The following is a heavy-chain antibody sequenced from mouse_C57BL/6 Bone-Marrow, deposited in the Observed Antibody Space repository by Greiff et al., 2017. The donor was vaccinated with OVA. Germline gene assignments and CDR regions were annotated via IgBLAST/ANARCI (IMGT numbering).Heavy chain of an antibody. CDR2: IDPSDSYT. J-gene: IGHJ3*01. V-gene: IGHV1-69*01. CDR3: ARSDYGSWFAY. CDR1: GYTFTSYW. Sequence: QVQLQQSGAELVMPGASVKLSCKASGYTFTSYWMHWVKQRPGQGLEWIGEIDPSDSYTNYNQKFKGKSTLTVDKSSSTAYMQLSSLTSEDSAVYYCARSDYGSWFAYWGQGTLVTVSA. D-gene: IGHD2-4*01.